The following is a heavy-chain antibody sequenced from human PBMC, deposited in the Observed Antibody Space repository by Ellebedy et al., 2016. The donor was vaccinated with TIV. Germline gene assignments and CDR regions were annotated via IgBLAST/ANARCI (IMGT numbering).Heavy chain of an antibody. J-gene: IGHJ6*03. Sequence: ALVKVSCXTSGGTFSSYAVSWVRQAPGQGLEWMGGIIGMFGTTTYAQKFQGRITVSADESTSTAYMELTSLRSDDTAVYYCARAHTYYFYYMGVWGKGTTVTVSS. CDR2: IIGMFGTT. CDR3: ARAHTYYFYYMGV. CDR1: GGTFSSYA. V-gene: IGHV1-69*13.